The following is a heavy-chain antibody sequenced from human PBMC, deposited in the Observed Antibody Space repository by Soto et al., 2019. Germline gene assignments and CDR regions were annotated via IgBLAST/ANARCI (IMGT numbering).Heavy chain of an antibody. V-gene: IGHV4-59*01. CDR3: ALGGFNYGRPFDF. CDR1: GASSSNYH. D-gene: IGHD5-18*01. CDR2: IYYSGT. J-gene: IGHJ4*01. Sequence: PSETLSLTSTVSGASSSNYHWNWIRQPPGKGLEWIGYIYYSGTYYNPSLTSRVSMSLDTSKTQFSLNLKAVNTSDTAVYFCALGGFNYGRPFDFWGHGTQVTVSS.